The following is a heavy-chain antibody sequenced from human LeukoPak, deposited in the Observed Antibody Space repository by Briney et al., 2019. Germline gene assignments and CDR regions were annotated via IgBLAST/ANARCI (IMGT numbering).Heavy chain of an antibody. CDR2: INHSGST. CDR3: ARASRGIAARGLDY. V-gene: IGHV4-34*01. J-gene: IGHJ4*02. D-gene: IGHD6-6*01. Sequence: SETLSLTCAVYGGSFSGYYWSWIRQPPGKGLEWIGEINHSGSTNYNPSLKSRVTISVDASKNQFSLKLSSVTAADTAVYYCARASRGIAARGLDYWGQGTLATVSS. CDR1: GGSFSGYY.